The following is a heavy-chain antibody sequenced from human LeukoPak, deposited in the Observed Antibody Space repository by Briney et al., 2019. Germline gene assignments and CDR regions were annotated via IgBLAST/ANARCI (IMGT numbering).Heavy chain of an antibody. CDR1: GYTFTGYY. Sequence: ASVKVSCKASGYTFTGYYMHWVRQAPGQGLEWMGWINPNSGGTNYAQKLQGRVTMTTDTSTSTAYMELRSLRSDDTAVYHCARWYYDSSGPTGWFDPWGQGTLVTVSS. CDR3: ARWYYDSSGPTGWFDP. CDR2: INPNSGGT. V-gene: IGHV1-2*02. J-gene: IGHJ5*02. D-gene: IGHD3-22*01.